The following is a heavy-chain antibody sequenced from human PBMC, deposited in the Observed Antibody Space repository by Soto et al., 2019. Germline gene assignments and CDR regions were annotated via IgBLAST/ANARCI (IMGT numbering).Heavy chain of an antibody. CDR2: IRNQTYGGAP. CDR3: STTESPNVAYFFDH. Sequence: EVQLVESGGGLVQPGRSLRLSCTFSGFTFENHAINWVRQPPGKWLEWVGLIRNQTYGGAPQYPAAMKGRFTISRDDSKNIAYLQMNNLKTVDSGVYYCSTTESPNVAYFFDHWGQGTLVTVSS. D-gene: IGHD3-10*01. V-gene: IGHV3-49*04. CDR1: GFTFENHA. J-gene: IGHJ4*02.